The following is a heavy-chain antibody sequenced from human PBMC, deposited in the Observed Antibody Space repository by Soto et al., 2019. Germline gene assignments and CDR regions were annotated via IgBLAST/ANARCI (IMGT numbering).Heavy chain of an antibody. V-gene: IGHV4-4*08. D-gene: IGHD2-15*01. Sequence: SETLSLTCTFSVGSISSYYWSWIRQPPGKGLDWIGYIYQSATTYYNPSFESRVAISLDTSKSQFSLNVTSVTVADTAVYFCARGRYCLTGRCFTNWFDSWGQGTLVTVSS. CDR3: ARGRYCLTGRCFTNWFDS. CDR2: IYQSATT. CDR1: VGSISSYY. J-gene: IGHJ5*01.